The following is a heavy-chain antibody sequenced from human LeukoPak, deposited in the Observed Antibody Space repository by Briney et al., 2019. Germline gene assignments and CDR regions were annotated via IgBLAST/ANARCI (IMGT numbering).Heavy chain of an antibody. CDR3: ARIITAYHYDSSGTDLFDD. D-gene: IGHD3-22*01. V-gene: IGHV3-30*04. CDR1: GFTFSSYA. Sequence: GGSLRLSCAASGFTFSSYAMHWVRQAPGKGLEWVAIISYDGSNKYYTDSVKGRFTISRDNSKNTLYLQMNSLRAEDTAVYYCARIITAYHYDSSGTDLFDDWGQGTLVTVSS. CDR2: ISYDGSNK. J-gene: IGHJ4*02.